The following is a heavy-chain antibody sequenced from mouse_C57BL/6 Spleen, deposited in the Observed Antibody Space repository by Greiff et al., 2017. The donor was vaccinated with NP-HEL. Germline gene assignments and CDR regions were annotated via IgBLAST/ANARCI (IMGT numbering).Heavy chain of an antibody. V-gene: IGHV1-61*01. CDR2: IYPSDSET. D-gene: IGHD3-2*01. CDR1: GYTFTSYW. J-gene: IGHJ2*01. Sequence: VQLQQPGAELVRPGSSVKLSCKASGYTFTSYWMDWVKQRPGQGLEWIGNIYPSDSETHYNQKFKDKATLTVDKSSSTAYMQLSSLTSEDSAVYYCARGKTALDYWGQGTTLTVSS. CDR3: ARGKTALDY.